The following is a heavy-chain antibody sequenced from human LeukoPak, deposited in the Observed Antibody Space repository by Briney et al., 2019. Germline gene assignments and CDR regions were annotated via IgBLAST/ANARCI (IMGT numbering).Heavy chain of an antibody. CDR3: ATLKGYFDN. J-gene: IGHJ4*02. CDR2: IHPSGGST. CDR1: GYTFTSYF. V-gene: IGHV1-46*01. Sequence: ASVKVSCKASGYTFTSYFMDWVRQAPGQRLEWMGKIHPSGGSTNYAQRFQSRVTLTRDTSTSTVYMELSSLTSEDTAVYYCATLKGYFDNWGQGTLVTVSS.